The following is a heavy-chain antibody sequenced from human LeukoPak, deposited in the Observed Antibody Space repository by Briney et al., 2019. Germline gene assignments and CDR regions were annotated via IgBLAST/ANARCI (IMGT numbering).Heavy chain of an antibody. D-gene: IGHD4-11*01. CDR3: ARVPSSVTLHFFDY. Sequence: ASVKVSYKASGYTFRGNYIHWLRQAPGQGLKWMGGIDANNGDTKSAQKFLGRVTMSRDTSISTAYMDLSSLSPDDAAVYYCARVPSSVTLHFFDYWGQGTLVTGSS. V-gene: IGHV1-2*02. CDR1: GYTFRGNY. J-gene: IGHJ4*02. CDR2: IDANNGDT.